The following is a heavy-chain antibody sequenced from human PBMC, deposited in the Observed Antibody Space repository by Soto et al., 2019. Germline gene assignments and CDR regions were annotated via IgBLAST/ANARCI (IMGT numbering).Heavy chain of an antibody. CDR3: ARGPVGGYYDSSGYLKNFNY. CDR2: INPSGCST. J-gene: IGHJ4*02. V-gene: IGHV1-46*03. D-gene: IGHD3-22*01. CDR1: GYTFTSYY. Sequence: QVQLVQSGAEVKKPGASVKVSCKASGYTFTSYYMHWVRQAPGQGLEWMGIINPSGCSTSYAQKFQGSVTMTSDTSPSTVYMELSSLRSEDTAVYYCARGPVGGYYDSSGYLKNFNYWGQGTLVTGSS.